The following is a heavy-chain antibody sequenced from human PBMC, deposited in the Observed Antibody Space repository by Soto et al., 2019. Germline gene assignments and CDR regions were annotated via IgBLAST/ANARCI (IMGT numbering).Heavy chain of an antibody. J-gene: IGHJ6*02. V-gene: IGHV1-18*01. D-gene: IGHD3-10*01. Sequence: ASVKVSCKASGYTFTSYGISWVRQAPGQGLEWMGWISAYNGNTNYAQKLQGRVTMTTDTSTSTAYMELRSLRSDDTAVYYCARDPIPNYYGSGSPHWYYGMDVWGQGTTVTVSS. CDR2: ISAYNGNT. CDR3: ARDPIPNYYGSGSPHWYYGMDV. CDR1: GYTFTSYG.